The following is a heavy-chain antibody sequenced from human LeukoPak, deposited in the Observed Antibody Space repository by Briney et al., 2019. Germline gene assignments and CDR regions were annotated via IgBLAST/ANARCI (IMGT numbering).Heavy chain of an antibody. CDR1: GFTFDDYA. D-gene: IGHD6-19*01. Sequence: GGSLRLSCAASGFTFDDYAMHWVRQAPGKGLEWVSGISWNSGSIGYADSVKGRFTISRDNSKNTLYLQMNSLRAEDTAVYYCAKDPRGYSSGWGQGTLVTVSS. CDR2: ISWNSGSI. J-gene: IGHJ4*02. CDR3: AKDPRGYSSG. V-gene: IGHV3-9*01.